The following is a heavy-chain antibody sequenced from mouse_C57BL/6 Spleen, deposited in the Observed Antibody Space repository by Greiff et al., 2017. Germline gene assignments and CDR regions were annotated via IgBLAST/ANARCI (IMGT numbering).Heavy chain of an antibody. D-gene: IGHD2-4*01. CDR1: GYSFTGYY. Sequence: VQLKQSGPELVKPGASVKISCKASGYSFTGYYMNWVKQSPEKSLEWIGEINPSTGGTTYNQKFKAKATLTVDKSSSTAYMQLKSLTSEDSAVYYCAGVDYDVDFDYWGQGTTLTVSS. CDR3: AGVDYDVDFDY. J-gene: IGHJ2*01. CDR2: INPSTGGT. V-gene: IGHV1-42*01.